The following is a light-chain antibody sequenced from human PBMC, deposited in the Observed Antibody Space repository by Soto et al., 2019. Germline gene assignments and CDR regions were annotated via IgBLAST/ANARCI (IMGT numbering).Light chain of an antibody. V-gene: IGKV3-11*01. CDR2: DAS. Sequence: EIVLTQSPATLSLSPGERATLSCRASRSISSYLAWYQQKPGQAPRLLIYDASIRATGIPARFSGSGSGTDFTRTISGLEPEDYAVYYCQQRSTTFGGGTKVEIK. CDR3: QQRSTT. CDR1: RSISSY. J-gene: IGKJ4*01.